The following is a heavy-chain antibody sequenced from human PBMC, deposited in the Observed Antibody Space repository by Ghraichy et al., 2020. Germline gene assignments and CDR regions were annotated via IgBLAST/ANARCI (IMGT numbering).Heavy chain of an antibody. D-gene: IGHD4-23*01. J-gene: IGHJ6*02. CDR1: GGSFSGYY. CDR3: ARVEVTHHYYYGMDV. Sequence: SETLSLTCAVYGGSFSGYYWSWIRQPPGKGLEWIGEINHSGSTNYNPSLKSRVTISVDTSKNQFSLKLSSVTAADTAVYYCARVEVTHHYYYGMDVWGQGTTVTVSS. CDR2: INHSGST. V-gene: IGHV4-34*01.